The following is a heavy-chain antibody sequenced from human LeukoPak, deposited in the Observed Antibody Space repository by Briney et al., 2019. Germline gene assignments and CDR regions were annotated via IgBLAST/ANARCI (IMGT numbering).Heavy chain of an antibody. CDR1: GGSITSSSYY. D-gene: IGHD2-15*01. CDR2: IYYSGSP. J-gene: IGHJ5*02. CDR3: ARQIVVVVAAPTWFGGWFDP. V-gene: IGHV4-39*01. Sequence: PSETLSLTCTVSGGSITSSSYYWGWIRQPPGKGLEWIGSIYYSGSPYYNPSLKSRVTISVDTSKNQFSLKLSSVTAADTAVYYCARQIVVVVAAPTWFGGWFDPWGQGTLVTVSS.